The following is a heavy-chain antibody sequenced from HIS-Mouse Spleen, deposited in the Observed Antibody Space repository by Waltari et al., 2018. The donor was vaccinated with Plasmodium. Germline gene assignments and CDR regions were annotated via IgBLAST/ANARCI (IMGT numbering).Heavy chain of an antibody. D-gene: IGHD1-26*01. Sequence: QLQLQESGPGLVKPSETLSLTCTVSGGSISSRSYYWGWIRQPPGKGLEWIGSIYYSGSPYYNPSLKSRVTISVDTSKNQFSLKLSSVTAADTAVYYCARRGGSYYYFDYWGQGTLVTVSS. CDR3: ARRGGSYYYFDY. J-gene: IGHJ4*02. CDR1: GGSISSRSYY. V-gene: IGHV4-39*01. CDR2: IYYSGSP.